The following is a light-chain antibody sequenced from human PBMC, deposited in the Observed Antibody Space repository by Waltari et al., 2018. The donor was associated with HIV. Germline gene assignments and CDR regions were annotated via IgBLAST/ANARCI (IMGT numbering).Light chain of an antibody. V-gene: IGLV1-44*01. Sequence: QSVLNQPTSASGTPGQRVSITCSGTDSNIGRIPVNWYQHRPGTAPKLLMYNNHERPSGVPDRFSGSKSGTSASLAISGLQSDDEANYYCATWDDSLRGRVFGGGTKLTVL. CDR1: DSNIGRIP. CDR2: NNH. J-gene: IGLJ3*02. CDR3: ATWDDSLRGRV.